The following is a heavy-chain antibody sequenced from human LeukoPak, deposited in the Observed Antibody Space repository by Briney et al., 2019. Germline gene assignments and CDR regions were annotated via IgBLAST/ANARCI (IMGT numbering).Heavy chain of an antibody. J-gene: IGHJ4*02. CDR3: ATPTAGTWHFDY. CDR1: GFTFSSYW. V-gene: IGHV3-7*01. Sequence: GGALRLSCAASGFTFSSYWMTWVRQAPGKGLEWVANIKQDACERYYVDSVKGRFTISRDNAKNSLYLQMNSLRAEDTAVYYCATPTAGTWHFDYWGQGTLVTVSS. D-gene: IGHD1-1*01. CDR2: IKQDACER.